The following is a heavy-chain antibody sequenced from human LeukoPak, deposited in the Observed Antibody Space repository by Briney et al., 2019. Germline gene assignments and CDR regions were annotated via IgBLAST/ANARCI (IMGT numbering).Heavy chain of an antibody. V-gene: IGHV4-34*01. Sequence: SETLSLTCAVYGGSFSGYYWSWIRQPPGKGLEWIGEINHSGSTNYNPSLKSRVTISVDTSKNQFSLKLSSVTAADTAVYYCARDVLLWFGELLSPFNWFDPWGQGTLVTVSS. CDR1: GGSFSGYY. D-gene: IGHD3-10*01. J-gene: IGHJ5*02. CDR2: INHSGST. CDR3: ARDVLLWFGELLSPFNWFDP.